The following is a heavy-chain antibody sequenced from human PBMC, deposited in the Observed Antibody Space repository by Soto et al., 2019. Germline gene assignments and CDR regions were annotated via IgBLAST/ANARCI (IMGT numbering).Heavy chain of an antibody. D-gene: IGHD6-13*01. CDR3: AIMERAAGTDWLFDP. J-gene: IGHJ5*02. CDR2: IYYSGST. CDR1: GGSISRSFYY. Sequence: SXTLSLTCTVSGGSISRSFYYWGWIRQPPGKGLEWIGSIYYSGSTYQNPSLRSRATISVDTSKNQFSLKLSSVTAADTAVYYCAIMERAAGTDWLFDPWGQGTLVTVAS. V-gene: IGHV4-39*01.